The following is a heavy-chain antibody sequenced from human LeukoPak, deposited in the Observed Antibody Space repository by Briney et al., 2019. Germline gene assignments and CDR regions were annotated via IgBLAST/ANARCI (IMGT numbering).Heavy chain of an antibody. CDR2: INQDGSEK. CDR3: AIYQGFSYYFYYMDV. V-gene: IGHV3-7*01. J-gene: IGHJ6*03. CDR1: GFTFRSYW. Sequence: GGSLRLSCAASGFTFRSYWMSWVRQAPGKGLEWVANINQDGSEKYYVDSVKGRFTISRDNAKNSLYMQMNRLRAEDTAVYYCAIYQGFSYYFYYMDVWGKGTTATVSS. D-gene: IGHD2-21*01.